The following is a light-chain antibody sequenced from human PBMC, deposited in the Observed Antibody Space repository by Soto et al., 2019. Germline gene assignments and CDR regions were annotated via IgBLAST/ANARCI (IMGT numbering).Light chain of an antibody. CDR1: QSISGN. V-gene: IGKV3-15*01. Sequence: EILMTQSPCTLSVSPGERATLSCRASQSISGNLVWYQQKPGQAPRLLIYGASTRATGIPARFTGSGSGTEFTLTISSLQSEDFAVHYCQQYNNWHQITFGQGTRLEIK. J-gene: IGKJ5*01. CDR3: QQYNNWHQIT. CDR2: GAS.